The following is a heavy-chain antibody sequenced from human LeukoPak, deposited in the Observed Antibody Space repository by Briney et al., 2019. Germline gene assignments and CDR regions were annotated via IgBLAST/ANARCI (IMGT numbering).Heavy chain of an antibody. V-gene: IGHV3-23*01. D-gene: IGHD1-26*01. CDR1: GFIFSTYA. J-gene: IGHJ4*02. CDR3: AKGYPTSLDY. Sequence: GSLRLSCAASGFIFSTYAMSWVRQAPGKGLEWVSGISGSGDSTYYADSVKGRFTISRDNSKNTLYLQMNSLRAEDTAVYYCAKGYPTSLDYWGQGTLVTVSS. CDR2: ISGSGDST.